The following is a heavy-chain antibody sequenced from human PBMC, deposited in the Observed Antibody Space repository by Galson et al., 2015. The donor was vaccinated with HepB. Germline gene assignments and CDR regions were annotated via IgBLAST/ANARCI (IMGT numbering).Heavy chain of an antibody. J-gene: IGHJ4*02. D-gene: IGHD2-21*02. Sequence: CAISGDSVSSHSAAWNWIRQSPSRGLEWLGRTYYRSKWYNDYAVSVKSRITINPDTSKNQFSLQLNSVTPEDTAVYYCARGAYCGGDCYLFDYWGQGTLVTVSS. V-gene: IGHV6-1*01. CDR1: GDSVSSHSAA. CDR2: TYYRSKWYN. CDR3: ARGAYCGGDCYLFDY.